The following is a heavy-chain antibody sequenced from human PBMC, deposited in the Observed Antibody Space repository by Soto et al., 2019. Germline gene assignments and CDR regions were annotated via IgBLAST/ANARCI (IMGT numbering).Heavy chain of an antibody. V-gene: IGHV1-8*01. CDR2: MNGNSGNT. D-gene: IGHD3-22*01. J-gene: IGHJ4*02. CDR1: GYTFTSYD. Sequence: GASVKVSCKASGYTFTSYDVHWVRQATGQGLEWMGWMNGNSGNTGYAEKFQGRVTMTSSTSISTAYMELRSMRSEDTAVYYCARGYYDSSGFYPFDFWGQGTLVTVSS. CDR3: ARGYYDSSGFYPFDF.